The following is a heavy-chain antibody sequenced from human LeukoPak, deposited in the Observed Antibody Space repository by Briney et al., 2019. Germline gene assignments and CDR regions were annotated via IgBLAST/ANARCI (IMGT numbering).Heavy chain of an antibody. D-gene: IGHD4-17*01. Sequence: ASVKVSCKASGYTFTGYYMHWVRQAPGQGLEWMGWINPNSGGTNYAQKFQGRVTMTRDTSISTAYMELSRLRSDDTAVYYCARDSPYDYGDYWFDPWGQGTLVTVSS. J-gene: IGHJ5*02. V-gene: IGHV1-2*02. CDR2: INPNSGGT. CDR1: GYTFTGYY. CDR3: ARDSPYDYGDYWFDP.